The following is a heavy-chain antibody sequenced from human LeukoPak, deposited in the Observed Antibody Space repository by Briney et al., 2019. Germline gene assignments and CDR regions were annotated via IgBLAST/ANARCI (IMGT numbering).Heavy chain of an antibody. D-gene: IGHD3-3*02. CDR3: ARHRRVSVADLEWGDYYYYMDV. CDR1: GGSIGSDY. Sequence: SETLSLTCTVSGGSIGSDYWTWIRQPAGKGLEWMGYIYKSGNTDYNPSLKSRITMSVDTSKNQFSLKLSSVTAADTAVYFCARHRRVSVADLEWGDYYYYMDVWGKGTTVTVSS. V-gene: IGHV4-4*07. CDR2: IYKSGNT. J-gene: IGHJ6*03.